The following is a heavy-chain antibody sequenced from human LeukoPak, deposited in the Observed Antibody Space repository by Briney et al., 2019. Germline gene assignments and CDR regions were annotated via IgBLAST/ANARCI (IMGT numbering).Heavy chain of an antibody. V-gene: IGHV3-30*18. CDR2: ISYDGSNK. CDR3: AKGVRIAAAGLFDY. CDR1: GFTFSSYG. J-gene: IGHJ4*02. D-gene: IGHD6-13*01. Sequence: AGGSLRLSCAASGFTFSSYGMHWVRQAPGKGLEWVAVISYDGSNKYYADSVKGRFTISRDNSKNTLYLQMNSLRAEDTAVYYCAKGVRIAAAGLFDYWGQGTLVTVSS.